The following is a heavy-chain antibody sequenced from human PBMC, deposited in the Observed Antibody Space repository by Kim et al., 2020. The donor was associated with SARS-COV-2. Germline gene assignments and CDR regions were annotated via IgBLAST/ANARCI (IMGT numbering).Heavy chain of an antibody. Sequence: ESVKGRFTIASDNSKNPLYLQMNSLRAEDTAVYYCAKTVWFGELSSLVFDYWGQGTLVTVSS. V-gene: IGHV3-23*01. J-gene: IGHJ4*02. D-gene: IGHD3-10*01. CDR3: AKTVWFGELSSLVFDY.